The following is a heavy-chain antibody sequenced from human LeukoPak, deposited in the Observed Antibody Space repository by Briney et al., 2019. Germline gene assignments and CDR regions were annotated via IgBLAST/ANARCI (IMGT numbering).Heavy chain of an antibody. V-gene: IGHV4-59*01. J-gene: IGHJ4*02. D-gene: IGHD5-24*01. CDR3: ARDQRRDYFDC. CDR1: GGSLGSYY. Sequence: SGTLSLTCTVSGGSLGSYYWRWIRQPPGKGLEWIGYIYYSGSTNYNPSVRSRVTITVDTSKYQFTLKLSSVSAADTAAYYCARDQRRDYFDCWGQGTLVTVSS. CDR2: IYYSGST.